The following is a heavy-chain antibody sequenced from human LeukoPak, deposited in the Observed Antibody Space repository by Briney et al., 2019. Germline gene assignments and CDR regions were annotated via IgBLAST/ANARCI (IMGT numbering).Heavy chain of an antibody. CDR1: GFTFSSHG. D-gene: IGHD3-9*01. Sequence: SGGSLRLSCVGSGFTFSSHGMSCVRQAPGKGLEWVSGINWNADSTGYADSVKGRFTISKDNAKNSLFLQMNSLRAEDTAMYYCARAILSDPKYYGMDVWGQGTTVTVSS. CDR3: ARAILSDPKYYGMDV. V-gene: IGHV3-20*04. CDR2: INWNADST. J-gene: IGHJ6*02.